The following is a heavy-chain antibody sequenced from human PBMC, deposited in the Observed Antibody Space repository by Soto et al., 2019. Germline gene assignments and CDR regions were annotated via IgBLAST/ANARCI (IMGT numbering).Heavy chain of an antibody. Sequence: GSLRLSCTVSGGSISSSSYYWGWIRQPPGKGLEWIGSIYYSGSTYYNPSLKSRVTISVDTSKNQFSLKLGSVTAADTAVYYCARQPPLMAAFDIWGQGTMVTVSS. J-gene: IGHJ3*02. CDR1: GGSISSSSYY. V-gene: IGHV4-39*01. CDR3: ARQPPLMAAFDI. CDR2: IYYSGST.